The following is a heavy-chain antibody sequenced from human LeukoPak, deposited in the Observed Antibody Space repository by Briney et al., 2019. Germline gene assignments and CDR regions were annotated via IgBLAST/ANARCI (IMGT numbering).Heavy chain of an antibody. D-gene: IGHD5-24*01. J-gene: IGHJ3*02. V-gene: IGHV4-34*01. Sequence: SETLSLTCAVYGGSFSGYYWSWIRQPPGKGLEWIREINHSGSTNYNPSLKSRVTISVDTSKNQFSLKLSSVTAADTAVYYCARCDGHDAFDIWGQGTMVTVSS. CDR1: GGSFSGYY. CDR3: ARCDGHDAFDI. CDR2: INHSGST.